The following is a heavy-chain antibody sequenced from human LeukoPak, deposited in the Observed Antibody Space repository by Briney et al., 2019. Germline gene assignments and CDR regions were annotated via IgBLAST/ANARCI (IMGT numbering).Heavy chain of an antibody. CDR3: ASDGAPAIAAAGESGFDP. J-gene: IGHJ5*02. CDR1: GYTVTGYY. D-gene: IGHD6-13*01. CDR2: INPNSGGT. V-gene: IGHV1-2*02. Sequence: ASVKVSCKASGYTVTGYYMHWVRQVPGQGLEWMGWINPNSGGTNYAQKFQGRVTMTRDTSISTAYMELSRLRSDDTAVYYCASDGAPAIAAAGESGFDPWGQGTLVTVSS.